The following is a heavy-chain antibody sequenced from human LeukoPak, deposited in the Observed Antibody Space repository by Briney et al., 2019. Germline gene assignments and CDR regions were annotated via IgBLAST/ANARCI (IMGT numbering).Heavy chain of an antibody. Sequence: GRSLRLSCAASGFTFSSYAMRWVRQAPGQGLEWVAVIWYDGSNKYYADSVRGRFTISRDNSKNTRYLQMNSLRAEDTAVYTCARAYCSTTACHAFDIWGQGTVVAVSS. V-gene: IGHV3-33*01. CDR1: GFTFSSYA. D-gene: IGHD2-2*01. CDR2: IWYDGSNK. CDR3: ARAYCSTTACHAFDI. J-gene: IGHJ3*02.